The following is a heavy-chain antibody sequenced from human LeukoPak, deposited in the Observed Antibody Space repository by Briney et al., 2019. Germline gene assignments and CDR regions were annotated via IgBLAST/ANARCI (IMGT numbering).Heavy chain of an antibody. V-gene: IGHV3-48*01. CDR1: GFIFTNYF. J-gene: IGHJ4*02. Sequence: GGSLRLSCAASGFIFTNYFMSWVRQAPGKGLEWVSYISNSGSSIYYAGSVEGRFTVSRDNAKTSLYLQMNSLRAEDTAVYYCVREGGSGSYSEYWGQGTLVTVSS. CDR3: VREGGSGSYSEY. D-gene: IGHD3-10*01. CDR2: ISNSGSSI.